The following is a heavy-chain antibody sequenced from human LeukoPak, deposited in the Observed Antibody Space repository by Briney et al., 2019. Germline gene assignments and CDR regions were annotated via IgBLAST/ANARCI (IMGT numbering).Heavy chain of an antibody. Sequence: GASVKVSCKASGYTFTRYAMNWVRQAPGQGLEWMGWINTNTGNPTYAQGFTGPFAFSLDTSVSTAYLQISSLKAEDTAVYYCASGAHTAMAGYYFDYWGQGTLVTVSS. D-gene: IGHD5-18*01. CDR1: GYTFTRYA. CDR2: INTNTGNP. CDR3: ASGAHTAMAGYYFDY. V-gene: IGHV7-4-1*02. J-gene: IGHJ4*02.